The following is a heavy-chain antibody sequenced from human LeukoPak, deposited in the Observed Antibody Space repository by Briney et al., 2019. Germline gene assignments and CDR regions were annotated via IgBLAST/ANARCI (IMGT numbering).Heavy chain of an antibody. V-gene: IGHV1-8*01. Sequence: ASVKVSCKASGYSFNSSDINWLRQATGQGPEWMGWMNANSGDTGYAQRFQGRVTMTRNTSIRTAYMELTSLTSDDTAVYYCARACSGGTCFNWFDPWGQGTLVIVSS. CDR1: GYSFNSSD. CDR3: ARACSGGTCFNWFDP. CDR2: MNANSGDT. J-gene: IGHJ5*02. D-gene: IGHD2-15*01.